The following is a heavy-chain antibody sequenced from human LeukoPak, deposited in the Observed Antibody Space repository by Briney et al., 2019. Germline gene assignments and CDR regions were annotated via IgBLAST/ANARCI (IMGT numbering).Heavy chain of an antibody. J-gene: IGHJ4*02. Sequence: SETLSLTCTVSGASISTYYWTWVRHPPGKGLERVWSMYTSLTTKYNPYPKSRGTISVDTSTNRSSLNLISVTAAHTAVYYCARHLAPYRPFHDWGQGSLVTVSS. CDR3: ARHLAPYRPFHD. CDR2: MYTSLTT. V-gene: IGHV4-4*08. CDR1: GASISTYY. D-gene: IGHD1-14*01.